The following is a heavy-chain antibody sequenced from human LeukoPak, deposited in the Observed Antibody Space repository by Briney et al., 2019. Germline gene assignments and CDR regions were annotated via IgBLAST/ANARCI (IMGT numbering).Heavy chain of an antibody. CDR1: GGSISTYF. Sequence: SETLSLTCTVSGGSISTYFWSWIRQPPGKGLEWIGYVYYSGSTNYNPSLNTRVTILLDTSKNQFSLKVTSVPAADTAVYCCARSALDTSGSYYNPPPFEFWGQGTLVIVSS. V-gene: IGHV4-59*01. CDR2: VYYSGST. D-gene: IGHD3-10*01. CDR3: ARSALDTSGSYYNPPPFEF. J-gene: IGHJ4*02.